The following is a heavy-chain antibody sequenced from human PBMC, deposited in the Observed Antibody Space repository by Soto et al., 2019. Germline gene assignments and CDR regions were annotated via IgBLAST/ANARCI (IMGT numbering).Heavy chain of an antibody. CDR2: ISWNSGSI. Sequence: EVQLVESGGGLVQPGRSLRLSCAASGFTFDDYGMHWVLQAPGKGLEWVSGISWNSGSIGYADSVKGRFTISRDNAKNSLYLQMNSLRAEDTALYYCATGRGYSGYDMGVFDYWGQGTLVTVSS. J-gene: IGHJ4*02. D-gene: IGHD5-12*01. CDR3: ATGRGYSGYDMGVFDY. CDR1: GFTFDDYG. V-gene: IGHV3-9*01.